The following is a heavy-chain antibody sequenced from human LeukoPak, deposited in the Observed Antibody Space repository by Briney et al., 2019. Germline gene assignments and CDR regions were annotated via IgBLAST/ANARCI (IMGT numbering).Heavy chain of an antibody. V-gene: IGHV4-31*03. CDR2: IYYSGSA. CDR3: ARSYGSGSIYGMDV. Sequence: SQTLSVTCTVSGASISSGGYYWSWIRQHPGKGLEWIGYIYYSGSANYKPSLKSRVIISVDTSNNQFSLKLSSVTAADTAVYYCARSYGSGSIYGMDVWGKGTTVTVSS. CDR1: GASISSGGYY. J-gene: IGHJ6*04. D-gene: IGHD3-10*01.